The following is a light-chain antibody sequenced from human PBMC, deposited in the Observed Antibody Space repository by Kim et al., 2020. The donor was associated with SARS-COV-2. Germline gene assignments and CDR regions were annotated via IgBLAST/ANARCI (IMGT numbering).Light chain of an antibody. CDR1: NLAFNR. Sequence: SYELTQPPSVSVAPGKTATITCGGDNLAFNRVHGYQQKPGQAPALVIYFDSYRPEGVSERFPASTFGNMATLTISWVEAGDEADYVCQVWDKVYVFGVFG. V-gene: IGLV3-21*04. J-gene: IGLJ1*01. CDR2: FDS. CDR3: QVWDKVYVFGV.